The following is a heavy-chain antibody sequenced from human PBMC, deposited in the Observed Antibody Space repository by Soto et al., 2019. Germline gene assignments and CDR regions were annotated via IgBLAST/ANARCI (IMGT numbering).Heavy chain of an antibody. D-gene: IGHD3-22*01. CDR3: ARDKALVVPSLVNSDYYYYAMDV. J-gene: IGHJ6*02. CDR2: IYRGGST. V-gene: IGHV3-66*01. CDR1: GFTVSDNS. Sequence: EVQLVESGGGLVQPGGSLRLSCAASGFTVSDNSMTWVRQAPGKGLEWVSVIYRGGSTNYADSVRGRFTISRDNSKNTLYLQINSLRDEDTALYYCARDKALVVPSLVNSDYYYYAMDVWGQGTRVTVSS.